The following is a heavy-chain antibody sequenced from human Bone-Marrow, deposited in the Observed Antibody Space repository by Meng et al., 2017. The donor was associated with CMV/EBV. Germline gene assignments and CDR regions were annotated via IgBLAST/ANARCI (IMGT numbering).Heavy chain of an antibody. CDR1: GFTFSSYW. CDR3: VRGSILNYRVSFLEALYGMDV. V-gene: IGHV3-7*03. J-gene: IGHJ6*02. CDR2: IKQDGSEK. D-gene: IGHD3-3*01. Sequence: GESLKISCAASGFTFSSYWMSWVRQAPGKGLEWVANIKQDGSEKYYVDSVKGRFTISRDNAKNSLYLQMNSLRSEDTAVYYCVRGSILNYRVSFLEALYGMDVWGRGTTVTVSS.